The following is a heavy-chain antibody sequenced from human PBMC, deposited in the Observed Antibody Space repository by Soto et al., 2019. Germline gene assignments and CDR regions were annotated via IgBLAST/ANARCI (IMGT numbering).Heavy chain of an antibody. CDR3: AGQFWSGYYYYYGMDV. Sequence: SGFTFSSYWMSWVRQAPGKGLEWVANIKQDGSEKYYVDSVKGRFTISRDNAKNSLYLQMNSLRAEDTAVYYCAGQFWSGYYYYYGMDVWGQGTTVTV. V-gene: IGHV3-7*03. CDR2: IKQDGSEK. D-gene: IGHD3-3*01. J-gene: IGHJ6*02. CDR1: GFTFSSYW.